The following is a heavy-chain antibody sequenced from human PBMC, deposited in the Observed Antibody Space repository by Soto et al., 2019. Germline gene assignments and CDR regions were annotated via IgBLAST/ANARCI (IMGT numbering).Heavy chain of an antibody. V-gene: IGHV6-1*01. CDR1: GDGVSASSVA. D-gene: IGHD1-1*01. Sequence: QTISLACAICGDGVSASSVAWNWSRQSPSRGLEWLGRTYYRSKWYVDYAVSVNSRITIDPDTSKNQFSLQLISVTPEDTAVYYCVRDRGWLQLDPWGQGTQVTVSS. J-gene: IGHJ5*02. CDR3: VRDRGWLQLDP. CDR2: TYYRSKWYV.